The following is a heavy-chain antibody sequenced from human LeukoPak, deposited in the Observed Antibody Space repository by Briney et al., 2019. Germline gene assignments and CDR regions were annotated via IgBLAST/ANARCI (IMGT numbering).Heavy chain of an antibody. CDR2: LNPSSGST. D-gene: IGHD3-22*01. Sequence: GASVNVSCKASGYTFTTYYMHWVRQAPGQGLEWMGILNPSSGSTSYAQRFQGRVTMTRDTSTSTFYMELRSLKSEDTAVYYCARDGEYYDSSGSYFDYWGQGTAVTVSS. CDR1: GYTFTTYY. V-gene: IGHV1-46*01. CDR3: ARDGEYYDSSGSYFDY. J-gene: IGHJ4*02.